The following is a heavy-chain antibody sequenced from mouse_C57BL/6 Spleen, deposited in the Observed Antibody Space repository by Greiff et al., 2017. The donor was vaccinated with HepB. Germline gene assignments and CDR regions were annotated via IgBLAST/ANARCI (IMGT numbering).Heavy chain of an antibody. CDR1: GFTFSSYT. Sequence: EVMLVESGGGLVKPGGSLKLSCAASGFTFSSYTMSWVRQTPEKRLEWVATISGGGGNTYYPDSVKGRFTISRDNAKNTLYLKMSSLRSEDTALYYCARQLIYFDYWGQGTTLTVSS. V-gene: IGHV5-9*01. CDR3: ARQLIYFDY. CDR2: ISGGGGNT. J-gene: IGHJ2*01. D-gene: IGHD2-4*01.